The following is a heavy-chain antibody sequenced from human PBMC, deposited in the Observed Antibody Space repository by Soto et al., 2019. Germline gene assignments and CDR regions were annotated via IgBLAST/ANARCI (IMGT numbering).Heavy chain of an antibody. V-gene: IGHV4-30-4*01. D-gene: IGHD2-15*01. J-gene: IGHJ5*02. CDR3: ARAPVAGTPDQ. CDR2: IYNSGNT. Sequence: QVQLQESGPGLVKPSQTLSLSCTVAGGSISSGNYYWSWIRQPPGKGPEWIGYIYNSGNTHSNPSLKGRVTISVDTSNGQFSLKLISVTAADTAVYYCARAPVAGTPDQWGQGTLVTVSS. CDR1: GGSISSGNYY.